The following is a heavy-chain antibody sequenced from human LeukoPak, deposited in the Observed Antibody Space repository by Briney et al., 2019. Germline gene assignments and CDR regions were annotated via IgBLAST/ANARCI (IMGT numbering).Heavy chain of an antibody. V-gene: IGHV4-30-4*01. Sequence: SETLSLTCTVSGGSISSGDYYWSWIRQPPGKGLEWIGYIYYSGSTYYNPSLKSRVTISVDTSKNQFSLKLSSVTAADTAVYYCTRVYYYGANWFDPWGQGTLVTVSS. D-gene: IGHD3-10*01. CDR1: GGSISSGDYY. J-gene: IGHJ5*02. CDR2: IYYSGST. CDR3: TRVYYYGANWFDP.